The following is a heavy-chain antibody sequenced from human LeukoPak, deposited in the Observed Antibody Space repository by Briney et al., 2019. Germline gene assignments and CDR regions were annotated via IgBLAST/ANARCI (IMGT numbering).Heavy chain of an antibody. CDR1: GFTFGSYS. Sequence: GGSLRLSCAASGFTFGSYSMNWVRQAPGKGLEWVSYISSSSTTINYAESVKGRFTISRDNAKDSMYLQMDSLRAEDTAVYYCVRDLDSIAFFWGQGTLVTVSS. CDR3: VRDLDSIAFF. J-gene: IGHJ4*02. CDR2: ISSSSTTI. D-gene: IGHD2/OR15-2a*01. V-gene: IGHV3-48*01.